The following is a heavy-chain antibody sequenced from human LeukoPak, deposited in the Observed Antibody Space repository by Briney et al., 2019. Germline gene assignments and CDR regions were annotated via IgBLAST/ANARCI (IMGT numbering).Heavy chain of an antibody. CDR1: GFTFSRYA. CDR3: AKVGDYCSSTSCYRGFDY. D-gene: IGHD2-2*02. V-gene: IGHV3-23*01. Sequence: GGSLRLSCAASGFTFSRYAMSWVRQAPGKGLEWVSAISGSVGSTYYADSVKGRCTISRDNSRNTLYLQMNSMREQDTAVYYCAKVGDYCSSTSCYRGFDYWGQGTLVTVSS. J-gene: IGHJ4*02. CDR2: ISGSVGST.